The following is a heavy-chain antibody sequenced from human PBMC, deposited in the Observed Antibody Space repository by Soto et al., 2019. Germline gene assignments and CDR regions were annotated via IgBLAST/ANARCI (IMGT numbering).Heavy chain of an antibody. J-gene: IGHJ4*02. CDR1: SGSIDNVYW. V-gene: IGHV4-4*02. CDR3: ARTGHLFDY. CDR2: TSHDGVT. Sequence: SETLSLTCAVSSGSIDNVYWWSWVRQSPGKGLEWIGETSHDGVTNYNPSLEGRVTISVDTSKNQFSLKLSSMTAADTAVYYCARTGHLFDYWGQGISVTVSS.